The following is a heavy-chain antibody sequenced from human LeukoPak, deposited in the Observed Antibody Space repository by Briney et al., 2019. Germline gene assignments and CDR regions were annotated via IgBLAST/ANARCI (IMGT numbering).Heavy chain of an antibody. CDR1: GGSFSGYY. D-gene: IGHD6-13*01. V-gene: IGHV4-34*01. CDR2: INHSGST. J-gene: IGHJ5*02. Sequence: SETLSLTCAVYGGSFSGYYWSWIRQPPGKGLEWIGEINHSGSTNYNPSLKSRVTISVDTSKNQFSLKLSSVTAADTAVYYCARGRSIAAALCWFDPWGQGTLVTVSS. CDR3: ARGRSIAAALCWFDP.